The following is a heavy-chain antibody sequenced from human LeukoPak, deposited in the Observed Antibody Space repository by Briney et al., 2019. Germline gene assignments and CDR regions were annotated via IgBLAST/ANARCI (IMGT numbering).Heavy chain of an antibody. CDR2: IKSKTDGGTT. J-gene: IGHJ4*02. D-gene: IGHD3-10*01. V-gene: IGHV3-15*01. Sequence: GGSLRLSCAASGFTFSDAWMSWVRQAPGKGLEWVGRIKSKTDGGTTDYAAPVKGRFTISRDDSKNTLYLQTNSLKTEDTAVYYCTSLVMIRGVIPFDYWGQGTLVTVSS. CDR1: GFTFSDAW. CDR3: TSLVMIRGVIPFDY.